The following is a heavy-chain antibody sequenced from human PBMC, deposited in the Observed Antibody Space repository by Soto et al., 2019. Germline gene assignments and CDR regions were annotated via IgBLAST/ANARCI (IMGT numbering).Heavy chain of an antibody. J-gene: IGHJ4*02. V-gene: IGHV3-21*01. D-gene: IGHD1-7*01. CDR2: ISSSSSYI. Sequence: GGSLRLPCAASGFTFSSYSMNWVRQAPGKGLEWVSSISSSSSYIYYADSVKGRFTISRDNAKNSLYLQMNSLRAEDTAVYYCARSELHYFDYWGQGTLVTVSS. CDR3: ARSELHYFDY. CDR1: GFTFSSYS.